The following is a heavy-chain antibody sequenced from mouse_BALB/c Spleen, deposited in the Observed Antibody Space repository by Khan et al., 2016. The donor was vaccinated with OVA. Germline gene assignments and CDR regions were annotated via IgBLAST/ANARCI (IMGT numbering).Heavy chain of an antibody. CDR3: ARHNFGPFAY. V-gene: IGHV5-9-3*01. D-gene: IGHD1-3*01. J-gene: IGHJ3*01. CDR2: INSDGAYT. Sequence: EVELVESGGGLVKPGGSLKLSCAASGFTFSSYAVSWVRQTPEKRLEWVATINSDGAYTYYPDSVKGRFTISRDHAMNTLYLQMSSLRYEDTAMYYCARHNFGPFAYWGQGTLVTVSA. CDR1: GFTFSSYA.